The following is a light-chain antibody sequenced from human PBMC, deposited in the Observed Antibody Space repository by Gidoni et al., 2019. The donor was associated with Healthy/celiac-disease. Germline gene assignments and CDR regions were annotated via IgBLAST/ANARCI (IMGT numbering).Light chain of an antibody. CDR1: QSVLYRSNNKNY. Sequence: DIVMTQSPDSLAVSLGERATINCKSSQSVLYRSNNKNYLAWYQQKPGQPPKLLIYWASTRESGVPDRFSGSGSGTDFTLTISSLQAEDVAVYYCQQYYSTPRTFGQXTKVEIK. CDR3: QQYYSTPRT. V-gene: IGKV4-1*01. CDR2: WAS. J-gene: IGKJ1*01.